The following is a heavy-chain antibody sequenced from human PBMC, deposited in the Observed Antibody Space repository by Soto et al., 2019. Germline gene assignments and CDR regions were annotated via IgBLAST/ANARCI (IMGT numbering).Heavy chain of an antibody. J-gene: IGHJ3*02. Sequence: PGGSLRLSCAASGFTFSSYNMNWVRQAPGKGLEWVANIKQDGSEKYYVDSVKGRFTISRDNAKNSLYLQMNSLRAEDTAVYYCARAAHYGDYADIWGQGTMVTVSS. V-gene: IGHV3-7*01. CDR2: IKQDGSEK. CDR1: GFTFSSYN. CDR3: ARAAHYGDYADI. D-gene: IGHD4-17*01.